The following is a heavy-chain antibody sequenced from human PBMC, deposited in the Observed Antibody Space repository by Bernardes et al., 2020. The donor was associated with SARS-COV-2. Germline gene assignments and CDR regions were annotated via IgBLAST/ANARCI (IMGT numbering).Heavy chain of an antibody. V-gene: IGHV3-9*01. CDR3: AKDGDFDY. J-gene: IGHJ4*02. CDR2: ISWNSGNI. CDR1: GFAFDDYA. Sequence: SLRLSCAASGFAFDDYAMHWVRQAPGKGLEWVAGISWNSGNIDYADSVKGRFTISRDNAKNSLYLQMNSLRAEDTALYYCAKDGDFDYWGQGTLVTVSS.